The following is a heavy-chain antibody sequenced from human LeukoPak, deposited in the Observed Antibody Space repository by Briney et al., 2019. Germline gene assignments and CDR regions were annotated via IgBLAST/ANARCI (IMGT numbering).Heavy chain of an antibody. CDR1: GGSFSGYY. V-gene: IGHV4-34*01. J-gene: IGHJ4*02. D-gene: IGHD5-18*01. Sequence: PSETLSLTCAVYGGSFSGYYWSWIRQPPGKGLEWIGEINHSGSTNYNPSLKSRVTISVDTSKNQFSLKLSSVTAADTAVYYCARAEDTAMVIDYWGQGTLVTVSS. CDR3: ARAEDTAMVIDY. CDR2: INHSGST.